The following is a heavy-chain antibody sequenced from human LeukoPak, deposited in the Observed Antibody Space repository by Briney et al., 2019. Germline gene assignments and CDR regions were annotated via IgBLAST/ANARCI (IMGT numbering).Heavy chain of an antibody. Sequence: GASVKVSCKASGYTFTGYYIHWVRQAPGQGLEWMGWINPNSGDTNYAQKFQGRVTMTRDTSITTAYMELSRLKSDDTAVYYCATVRDIVVGGGPYYFDYWGQGTLVTVSS. CDR2: INPNSGDT. CDR3: ATVRDIVVGGGPYYFDY. J-gene: IGHJ4*02. CDR1: GYTFTGYY. D-gene: IGHD2-15*01. V-gene: IGHV1-2*02.